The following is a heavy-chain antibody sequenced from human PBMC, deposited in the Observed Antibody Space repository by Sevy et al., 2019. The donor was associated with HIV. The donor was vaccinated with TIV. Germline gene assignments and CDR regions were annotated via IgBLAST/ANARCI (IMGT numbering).Heavy chain of an antibody. D-gene: IGHD2-2*01. CDR2: INHSGST. CDR1: GGSFSGYY. Sequence: SETLSLTCAVYGGSFSGYYWSWIRQPPGKGLEWIGEINHSGSTNYNPSLKSRVTISVDTSKNQFSLKLSSVTAADTAVYYCARVIVVVPAARGWFDHWGQGTLVTVSS. J-gene: IGHJ5*02. V-gene: IGHV4-34*01. CDR3: ARVIVVVPAARGWFDH.